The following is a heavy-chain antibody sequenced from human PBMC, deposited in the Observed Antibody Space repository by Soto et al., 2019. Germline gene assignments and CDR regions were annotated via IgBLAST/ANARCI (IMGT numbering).Heavy chain of an antibody. J-gene: IGHJ4*02. V-gene: IGHV1-69*10. CDR1: GYTFTSYG. D-gene: IGHD2-21*02. CDR3: ARDPYCGGDCYLDY. CDR2: IIPINGKA. Sequence: SVKVSCKASGYTFTSYGISWVRQAPGQGLEWMGGIIPINGKANYAQKFQGRVTITTDKSTSTAYMELSSLRSEDTAVYYCARDPYCGGDCYLDYWGQGTLVTVSS.